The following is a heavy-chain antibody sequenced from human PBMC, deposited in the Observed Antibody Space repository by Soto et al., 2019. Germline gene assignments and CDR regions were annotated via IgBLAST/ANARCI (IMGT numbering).Heavy chain of an antibody. J-gene: IGHJ4*02. CDR1: GYTFTSYA. V-gene: IGHV1-3*01. Sequence: ASVKVSCKASGYTFTSYAMHWVRQAPGQRLEWMGWINAGNGNTKYSQKFQGRVTITRNTSASTDYMELSSLRSEDTAVYYCARGPGWNYNFDYWGQGTLVTVSS. CDR3: ARGPGWNYNFDY. D-gene: IGHD1-7*01. CDR2: INAGNGNT.